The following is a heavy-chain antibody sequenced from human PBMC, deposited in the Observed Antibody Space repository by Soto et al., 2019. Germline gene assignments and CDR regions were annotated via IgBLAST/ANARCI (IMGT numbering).Heavy chain of an antibody. V-gene: IGHV1-46*01. D-gene: IGHD1-1*01. CDR3: ARDSMGAWNDESNWFDS. CDR2: INPGADYT. CDR1: GYTFTTYY. Sequence: ASVKVSCKASGYTFTTYYLHWVRQAPGQGLEWMGIINPGADYTTYAQKFQDRVSMTRDTSTTTIYMELSNPRSDDTAVYYCARDSMGAWNDESNWFDSWGQGTPVTVSS. J-gene: IGHJ5*01.